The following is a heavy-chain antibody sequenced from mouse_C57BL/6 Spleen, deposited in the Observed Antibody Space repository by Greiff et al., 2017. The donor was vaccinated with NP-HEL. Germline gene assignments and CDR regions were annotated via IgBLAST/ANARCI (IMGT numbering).Heavy chain of an antibody. CDR1: GFTFSDYG. D-gene: IGHD4-1*01. CDR2: ISSGSSTI. CDR3: ETGTAYYYAMDY. V-gene: IGHV5-17*01. Sequence: EVMLVESGGALVKPGGSLKLSCAASGFTFSDYGMHWVRQAPEKGLEWVSYISSGSSTIYYADTVKGRFTISRDNAKNTLFLQMTRLRSEDTAMYYCETGTAYYYAMDYWGQGTSVTVSS. J-gene: IGHJ4*01.